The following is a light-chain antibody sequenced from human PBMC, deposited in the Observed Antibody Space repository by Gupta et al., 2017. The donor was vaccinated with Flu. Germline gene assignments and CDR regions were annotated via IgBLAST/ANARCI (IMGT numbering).Light chain of an antibody. J-gene: IGKJ4*01. CDR3: QQRNFPLT. Sequence: EIVLTQSPATLSLSPGERATLSCRASQKIDNYLAWYQQKPGQVPRLLIYDASNRATGIPARFSGGGSGTDFTLTSSSLEPEDFAVYYCQQRNFPLTFGGGTKVEIK. V-gene: IGKV3-11*01. CDR2: DAS. CDR1: QKIDNY.